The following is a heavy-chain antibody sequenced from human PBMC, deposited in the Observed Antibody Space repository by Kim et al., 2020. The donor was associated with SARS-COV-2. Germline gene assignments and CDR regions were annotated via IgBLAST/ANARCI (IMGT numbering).Heavy chain of an antibody. CDR1: GGSISSSGHY. CDR2: ISSSGTT. V-gene: IGHV4-39*01. CDR3: ARRDLGLPFDY. Sequence: SETLSLTCTVSGGSISSSGHYWGWIRHPPGKGLEWIGSISSSGTTFAYPSLKILVALSIDPAKNQFPLNLRSVPAADTAAYNYARRDLGLPFDYLCHGTL. D-gene: IGHD3-16*01. J-gene: IGHJ4*01.